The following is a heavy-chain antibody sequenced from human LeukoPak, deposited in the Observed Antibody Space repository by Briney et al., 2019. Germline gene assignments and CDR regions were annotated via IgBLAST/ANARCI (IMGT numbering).Heavy chain of an antibody. V-gene: IGHV3-48*03. Sequence: GGSLRPSCAASGFTFSNYEMNWVRQAPGKGLEWVSYINERGTTMYYANSVKGRFTISRDNAKNSLYLQVNSLRAEDTAVYYCARELTHCGGDCHDYWGQGTLVTVSS. CDR1: GFTFSNYE. CDR2: INERGTTM. CDR3: ARELTHCGGDCHDY. J-gene: IGHJ4*02. D-gene: IGHD2-21*02.